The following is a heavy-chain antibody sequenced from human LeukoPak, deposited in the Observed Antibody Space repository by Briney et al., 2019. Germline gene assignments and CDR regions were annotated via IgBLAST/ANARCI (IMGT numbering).Heavy chain of an antibody. CDR2: INNNGGST. CDR3: ASSPPSGTTWYFDL. J-gene: IGHJ3*01. V-gene: IGHV3-64*01. CDR1: GFTFSSYA. Sequence: PGGSLRLSCAASGFTFSSYAMHWVRQAPGKGLEYVSAINNNGGSTYYANSVKGRFTISRDNSKNTLYLQMGSLRAEDMAVYYCASSPPSGTTWYFDLWGQGTMVTVSS. D-gene: IGHD1-7*01.